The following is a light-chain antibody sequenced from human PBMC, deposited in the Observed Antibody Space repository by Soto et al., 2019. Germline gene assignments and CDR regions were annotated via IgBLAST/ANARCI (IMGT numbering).Light chain of an antibody. CDR1: QSISSY. V-gene: IGKV1-39*01. J-gene: IGKJ1*01. Sequence: DIQMTQPPSSLSASVGDRVTITCRASQSISSYLNWYQQKPGKAPKLLIYAASSLQSGVPSRFSGSGSGTDFTLTIRSLQPEDFATYYCQQSYSTLTWTFGQGTTVDIK. CDR2: AAS. CDR3: QQSYSTLTWT.